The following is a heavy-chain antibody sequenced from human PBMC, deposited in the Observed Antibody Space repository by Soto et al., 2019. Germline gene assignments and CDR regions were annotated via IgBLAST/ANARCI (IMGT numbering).Heavy chain of an antibody. V-gene: IGHV1-2*02. CDR3: AREERGWFGDRDNWFDP. Sequence: ASVKVSCKASGYTFTGYYMHWVRQAPGQGLEWMGWINPNSGGTNYAQKFQGRVTMTRDTSISTAYMELSRLRSDDTAVYYCAREERGWFGDRDNWFDPWGQGTLVT. D-gene: IGHD3-10*01. J-gene: IGHJ5*02. CDR1: GYTFTGYY. CDR2: INPNSGGT.